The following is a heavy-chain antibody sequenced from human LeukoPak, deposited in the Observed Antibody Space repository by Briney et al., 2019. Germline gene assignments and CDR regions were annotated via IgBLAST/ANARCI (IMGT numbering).Heavy chain of an antibody. D-gene: IGHD3-10*01. CDR3: AREPPMIRESIPDI. CDR1: GYSISSGYY. CDR2: VYQSGGT. Sequence: PSETLSLTCTVSGYSISSGYYWGWIRQPPGKGLEWIGSVYQSGGTYYNPSLKSRVTISVDTSKNQFSLKLTSVTAADTAMYYCAREPPMIRESIPDIWAKGQWSPSLQ. V-gene: IGHV4-38-2*02. J-gene: IGHJ3*02.